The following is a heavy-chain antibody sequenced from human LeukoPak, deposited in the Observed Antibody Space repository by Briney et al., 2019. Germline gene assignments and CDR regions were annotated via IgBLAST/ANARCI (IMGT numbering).Heavy chain of an antibody. CDR3: ARLTGGGSYWGYFDY. CDR1: GASIPSSYY. D-gene: IGHD1-26*01. J-gene: IGHJ4*02. Sequence: KPSETLSLTCTVSGASIPSSYYWSWIRQPPGKGLECIGYISASGNTNYNPSLKSRVTISVDTSKSQFSLNLSSVTAADTAIYYCARLTGGGSYWGYFDYWGQGTLVTVSS. CDR2: ISASGNT. V-gene: IGHV4-4*09.